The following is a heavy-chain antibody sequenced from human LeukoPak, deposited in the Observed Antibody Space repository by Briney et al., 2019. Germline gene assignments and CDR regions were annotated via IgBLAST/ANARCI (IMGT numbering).Heavy chain of an antibody. Sequence: KVSCXACGYIFTSYGITWVRQAPGQGLEWMGRISVYNGNTKYAEKFQGRVSMTTDTSTSTAYMELRSLGSDDTAVYYCAREDLVRGLIGPDYWGQGTLVTVSS. D-gene: IGHD3-10*01. V-gene: IGHV1-18*01. J-gene: IGHJ4*02. CDR3: AREDLVRGLIGPDY. CDR1: GYIFTSYG. CDR2: ISVYNGNT.